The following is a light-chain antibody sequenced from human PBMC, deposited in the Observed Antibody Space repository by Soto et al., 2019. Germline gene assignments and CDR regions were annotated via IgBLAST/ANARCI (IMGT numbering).Light chain of an antibody. J-gene: IGLJ2*01. Sequence: QSALTQPASVSGSPGQSITISCTGTSSDVGGYSLVSWYQQHPGKAPELMIYEVSDRPSGVSNRFSGSKSGNTASLTISGLQPEDEADYYCSSYTTAGTLVFGGGTK. CDR2: EVS. CDR1: SSDVGGYSL. V-gene: IGLV2-14*01. CDR3: SSYTTAGTLV.